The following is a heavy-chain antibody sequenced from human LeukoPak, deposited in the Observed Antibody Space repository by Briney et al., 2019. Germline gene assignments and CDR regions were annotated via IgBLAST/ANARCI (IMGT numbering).Heavy chain of an antibody. J-gene: IGHJ6*02. D-gene: IGHD1-1*01. CDR3: ARERTEIVPTEVTTQFYPYYYGMDV. V-gene: IGHV1-24*01. Sequence: ASVKVACKVFGSKLTEFSMHWVRQAPGKGLEWMGGFGPEHGETLYAQNFQGRVAVTKDRATDTAYMELSGLRSEDTAVYYCARERTEIVPTEVTTQFYPYYYGMDVWGQGTTVTVSS. CDR1: GSKLTEFS. CDR2: FGPEHGET.